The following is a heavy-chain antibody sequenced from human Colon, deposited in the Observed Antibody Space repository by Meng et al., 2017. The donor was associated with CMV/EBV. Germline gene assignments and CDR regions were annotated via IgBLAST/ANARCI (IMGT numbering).Heavy chain of an antibody. J-gene: IGHJ4*02. CDR1: GYTFTGHY. D-gene: IGHD3-22*01. V-gene: IGHV1-2*02. CDR2: INPNSGTT. CDR3: ARAYYDRYYGVHAYFPDY. Sequence: ASVKVSCKASGYTFTGHYIHWVRQAPGQGLEWMGWINPNSGTTNYVQKFQDRVTMTRDTSISTAYMELSSLSSADTAFYFCARAYYDRYYGVHAYFPDYWGQGTLVTVSS.